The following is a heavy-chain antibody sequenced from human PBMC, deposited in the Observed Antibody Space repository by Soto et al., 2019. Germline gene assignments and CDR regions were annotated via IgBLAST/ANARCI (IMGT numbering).Heavy chain of an antibody. V-gene: IGHV3-72*01. CDR2: TRDKPNNYAA. CDR1: GFAFDDYY. D-gene: IGHD1-26*01. CDR3: ARDTGGSYDY. J-gene: IGHJ4*02. Sequence: PGGSLRLSCTASGFAFDDYYMDWVRQVPGKGLEWIGRTRDKPNNYAAEYVASVKGRFTISRDASKDSTYLQMNTVKTEDTAVYYCARDTGGSYDYWGQGALVIVSS.